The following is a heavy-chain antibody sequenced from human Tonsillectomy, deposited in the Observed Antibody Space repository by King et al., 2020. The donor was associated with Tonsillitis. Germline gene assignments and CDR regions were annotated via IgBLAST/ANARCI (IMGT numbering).Heavy chain of an antibody. CDR3: AKTLQGFFDY. CDR2: ISGGGDST. CDR1: GFTFSSYA. J-gene: IGHJ4*02. Sequence: VQLVESGGGLVQPGGSLRLSCAASGFTFSSYAMSWVRQAPGKGLEWVSTISGGGDSTYYADSVKGRFTISVDNSKSTLYLQLNSLSDEDTAVYYCAKTLQGFFDYWGQGTLVTVSS. V-gene: IGHV3-23*04.